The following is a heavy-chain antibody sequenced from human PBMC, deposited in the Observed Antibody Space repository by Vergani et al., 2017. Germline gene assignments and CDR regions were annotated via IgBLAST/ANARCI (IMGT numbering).Heavy chain of an antibody. D-gene: IGHD3-10*01. CDR3: ARAGGSGHAFDI. Sequence: EVQLLESGGGLVQPGRSLRLSCAASGFTFDDYAMYWVRQAPGKGLEWVSGISWNSGSIGYADSVKGRFTISRDNAKNSLYLQMNSLRAEDTAVYYCARAGGSGHAFDIWGQGTMVTVSS. V-gene: IGHV3-9*01. CDR2: ISWNSGSI. J-gene: IGHJ3*02. CDR1: GFTFDDYA.